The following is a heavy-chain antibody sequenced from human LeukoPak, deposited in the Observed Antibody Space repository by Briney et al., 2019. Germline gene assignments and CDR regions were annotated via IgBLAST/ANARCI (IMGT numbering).Heavy chain of an antibody. CDR1: GFTFSSYG. CDR3: ARDSGWEMITFGGVIVKDISPLGFDY. Sequence: GGSLRLSCAASGFTFSSYGMSWVRQAPGKGLEWVSAISGSGGSTYYADSVKGRFTISRDNSKNTLYLQMNSLRAEDTAVYYCARDSGWEMITFGGVIVKDISPLGFDYWGQGTLVTVSS. D-gene: IGHD3-16*02. J-gene: IGHJ4*02. CDR2: ISGSGGST. V-gene: IGHV3-23*01.